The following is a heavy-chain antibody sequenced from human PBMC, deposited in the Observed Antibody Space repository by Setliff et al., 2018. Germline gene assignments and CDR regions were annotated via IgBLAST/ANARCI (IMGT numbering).Heavy chain of an antibody. CDR3: ARRTNYFDSSGYRVYYLGY. V-gene: IGHV4-4*07. J-gene: IGHJ4*02. D-gene: IGHD3-22*01. Sequence: SETLSLTCTVSGGSISSHYWSWSRQPAGKGLEWIGHIYTGGSANYNPSLKSRVTMSIDTSENQFSLKLNSVTAADTALYYCARRTNYFDSSGYRVYYLGYWGQGTLVTVSS. CDR1: GGSISSHY. CDR2: IYTGGSA.